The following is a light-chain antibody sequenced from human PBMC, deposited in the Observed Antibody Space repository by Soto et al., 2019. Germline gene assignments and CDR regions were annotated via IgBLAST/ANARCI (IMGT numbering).Light chain of an antibody. CDR1: QNINVY. CDR2: DAS. Sequence: EIVLTQSPATLSLSPGEIATLSCRASQNINVYLTWYQQKSGQAPRLLIYDASKRAPGIPARFSGSGSATDLPLTINSLEPEDFAVFFCHQRSYWPAETFGGGTRVE. V-gene: IGKV3-11*01. CDR3: HQRSYWPAET. J-gene: IGKJ4*01.